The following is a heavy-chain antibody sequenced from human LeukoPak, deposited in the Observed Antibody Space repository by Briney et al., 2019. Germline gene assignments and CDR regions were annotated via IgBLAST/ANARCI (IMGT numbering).Heavy chain of an antibody. Sequence: GGSLRLSCAASGFTFSSYAMSWVRQAPGKGLEWVSAISGCGGSTYYADSVKGRFTISRDNSKNTLYLQMNSLRAEDTAVYYCAKAPYSSSQFDYWGQGTLVTVSS. CDR2: ISGCGGST. J-gene: IGHJ4*02. CDR1: GFTFSSYA. D-gene: IGHD6-6*01. CDR3: AKAPYSSSQFDY. V-gene: IGHV3-23*01.